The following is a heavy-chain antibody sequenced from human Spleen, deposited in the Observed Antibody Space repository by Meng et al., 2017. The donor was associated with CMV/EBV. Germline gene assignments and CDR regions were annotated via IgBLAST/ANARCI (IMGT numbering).Heavy chain of an antibody. J-gene: IGHJ3*01. V-gene: IGHV1-2*02. Sequence: SGYTFTGYYIYWVRQAPGQGLEWMGWINPNNGGTNSAQKFQGRVTMTRDTSISTAYMELSSLRSDDTAVYYCAKSRGSPRFPDVFDLWGQGTMVTVSS. CDR2: INPNNGGT. CDR1: GYTFTGYY. CDR3: AKSRGSPRFPDVFDL. D-gene: IGHD3-10*01.